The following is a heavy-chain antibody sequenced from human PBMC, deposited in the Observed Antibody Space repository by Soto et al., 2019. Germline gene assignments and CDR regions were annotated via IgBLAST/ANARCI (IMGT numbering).Heavy chain of an antibody. CDR1: GGSISSGGYY. CDR2: IYYSGNT. D-gene: IGHD4-17*01. J-gene: IGHJ4*02. V-gene: IGHV4-31*03. Sequence: QVQLQESGPGLVKPSQTLSLTCSVSGGSISSGGYYWSWIRQHPGKGLEWIGYIYYSGNTYYNPSLKSRVTISVDTSKNQFSLKLSSVTAADTAVYYCAREPPTDYGDPYYFDSWGQGTLVTVSS. CDR3: AREPPTDYGDPYYFDS.